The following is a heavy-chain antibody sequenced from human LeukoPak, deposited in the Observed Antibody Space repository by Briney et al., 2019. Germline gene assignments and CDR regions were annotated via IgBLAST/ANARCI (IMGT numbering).Heavy chain of an antibody. V-gene: IGHV3-66*01. D-gene: IGHD6-25*01. CDR1: GFTVSSNY. Sequence: GGSLRLSCAASGFTVSSNYMSWVRQAPGKGLEWVSVIYSGGSTYYADSVKGRFTISRDNSKNTLYPQMNSLRAEDTAVYYCARAAATDLDYWGQGTLVTVSS. CDR3: ARAAATDLDY. CDR2: IYSGGST. J-gene: IGHJ4*02.